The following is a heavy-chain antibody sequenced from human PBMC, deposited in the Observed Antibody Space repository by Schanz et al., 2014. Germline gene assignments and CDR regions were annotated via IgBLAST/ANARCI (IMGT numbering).Heavy chain of an antibody. CDR3: ARDRRFFDRDGLYYFDS. Sequence: QIQLVQSGPEVKKPAATVKVSCKASGYIFINSGISWVRQAPGQGLEWMGWISVYNHNKEYDQKFQGRVTMTTDTSTSTAYMALTDLRSDDTAVYYCARDRRFFDRDGLYYFDSWGQGTLVTVSS. D-gene: IGHD3-3*01. V-gene: IGHV1-18*01. CDR1: GYIFINSG. J-gene: IGHJ4*02. CDR2: ISVYNHNK.